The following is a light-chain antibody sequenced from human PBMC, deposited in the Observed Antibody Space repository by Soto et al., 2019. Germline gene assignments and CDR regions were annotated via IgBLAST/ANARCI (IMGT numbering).Light chain of an antibody. Sequence: HSVLTQPASVSGSPLQSITIPCTGTSNDIGGYNYVSWYQQFPGKAPKLIIYDVTNRPSGVSFRFSGSKSGNTASLTISGLQAEDEAGYHCSSYSSPSTRRLFGAGTKVTVL. V-gene: IGLV2-14*03. CDR1: SNDIGGYNY. CDR3: SSYSSPSTRRL. J-gene: IGLJ1*01. CDR2: DVT.